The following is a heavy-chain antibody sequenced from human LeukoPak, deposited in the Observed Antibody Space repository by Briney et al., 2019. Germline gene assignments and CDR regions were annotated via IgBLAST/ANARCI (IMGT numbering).Heavy chain of an antibody. CDR2: INPGGDNT. CDR1: GYTFTKYY. V-gene: IGHV1-46*01. Sequence: ASEKVSCKASGYTFTKYYIHWVRQAPGQGLEWMGLINPGGDNTNYAQNFQGRVTMTRDTSTSTVYMGLSSLRSEDTAIYYCARIRDGYNDAYDIWGQGTVVTVPS. J-gene: IGHJ3*02. CDR3: ARIRDGYNDAYDI. D-gene: IGHD5-24*01.